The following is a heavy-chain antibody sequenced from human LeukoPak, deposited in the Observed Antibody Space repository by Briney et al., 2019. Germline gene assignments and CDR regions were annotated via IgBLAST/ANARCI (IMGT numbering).Heavy chain of an antibody. J-gene: IGHJ4*02. Sequence: PGGSLRLSCAASGFTFSSYWMSWVRQAPGKGLEWVANIKQDGSEKYYVDAVKGPFTISIDNAKNSLYLQMHSLRAEETAVYYCARGSGYSYGRDYWGQGTLVTVSP. CDR1: GFTFSSYW. V-gene: IGHV3-7*01. CDR2: IKQDGSEK. CDR3: ARGSGYSYGRDY. D-gene: IGHD5-18*01.